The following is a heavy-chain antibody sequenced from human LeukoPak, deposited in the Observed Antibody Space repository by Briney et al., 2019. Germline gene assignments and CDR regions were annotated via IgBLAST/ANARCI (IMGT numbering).Heavy chain of an antibody. CDR1: GYTFTSNY. Sequence: ASVKVSCQASGYTFTSNYVHWVRQAPGQGLEWVGMIYPRDGSTSYAQKFQGRVIVSRDTSTSTVHMELSGLRFEDTAVYYCARDQEGFDYWGQGTLVTVSS. J-gene: IGHJ4*02. CDR2: IYPRDGST. CDR3: ARDQEGFDY. V-gene: IGHV1-46*01.